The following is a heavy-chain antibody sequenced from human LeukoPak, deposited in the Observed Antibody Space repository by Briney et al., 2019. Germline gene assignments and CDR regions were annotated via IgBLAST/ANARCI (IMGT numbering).Heavy chain of an antibody. CDR3: ARGGYVLRILSFDY. V-gene: IGHV4-39*07. D-gene: IGHD3-3*01. CDR1: GGSISSSSYY. Sequence: KSSETLSLTCTVSGGSISSSSYYWGWIRQPPGKGLEWMGSIYYSGSTYYNPSLKSRVTISVDTSKNQFSLKLSSVTAADTAVYYCARGGYVLRILSFDYWGQGTLVTVSS. CDR2: IYYSGST. J-gene: IGHJ4*02.